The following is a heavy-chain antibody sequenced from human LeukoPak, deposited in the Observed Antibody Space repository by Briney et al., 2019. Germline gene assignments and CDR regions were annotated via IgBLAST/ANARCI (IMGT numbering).Heavy chain of an antibody. CDR1: NGSMSSYF. CDR2: IYYSGSA. Sequence: SETLSLTCTVSNGSMSSYFWSWIRQPPGRGLEWIGYIYYSGSANFNPSLKSRVTISVDTSKNQFSLKLSSVTAADTAVYYCARGVGSSWGPNWFDPWGQGTLVTVSS. V-gene: IGHV4-59*01. D-gene: IGHD6-13*01. J-gene: IGHJ5*02. CDR3: ARGVGSSWGPNWFDP.